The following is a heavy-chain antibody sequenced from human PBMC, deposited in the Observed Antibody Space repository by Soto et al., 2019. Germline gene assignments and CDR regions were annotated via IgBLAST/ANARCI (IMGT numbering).Heavy chain of an antibody. J-gene: IGHJ6*02. Sequence: SETLSLTCTVSGGSISSSSYYWGWIRQTPGKGLEWIGSIYYSGSTYYNPSLKSRVTISVDTSKNQFSLKLSSVTAADTAVYYCARGEYSGYDYGAVGYYYYGMDVWGQGTTVTVSS. CDR3: ARGEYSGYDYGAVGYYYYGMDV. V-gene: IGHV4-39*01. CDR2: IYYSGST. D-gene: IGHD5-12*01. CDR1: GGSISSSSYY.